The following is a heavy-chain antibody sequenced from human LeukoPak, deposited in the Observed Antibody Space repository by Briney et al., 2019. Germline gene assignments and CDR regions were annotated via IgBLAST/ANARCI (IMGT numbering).Heavy chain of an antibody. D-gene: IGHD2-15*01. Sequence: GESLKISCKGSGYSFTSYWIGWVRQMPGKGLEWMGIIYPGDSDTRYSPSFQGQVTISADKSISSAYLQWSSLKASDTAMYYCARGRGYCSGGSCYYFDYWGQGTLVTVSS. J-gene: IGHJ4*02. CDR3: ARGRGYCSGGSCYYFDY. CDR1: GYSFTSYW. CDR2: IYPGDSDT. V-gene: IGHV5-51*01.